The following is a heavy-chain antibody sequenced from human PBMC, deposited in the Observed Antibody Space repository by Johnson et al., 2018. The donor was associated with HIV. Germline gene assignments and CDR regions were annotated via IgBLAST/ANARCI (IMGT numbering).Heavy chain of an antibody. CDR3: ASLSSSGAFDI. CDR2: INWNGNTI. Sequence: VQLVESGGGVVRPGGSLRLSCAASGFTFSSYDMHWVRQAPGKGLEWVSGINWNGNTIGYADSVKGRFTISRDNSKNTLYLQMNSLRAEDTAVYYCASLSSSGAFDIWGQGTLVTVSS. D-gene: IGHD6-6*01. J-gene: IGHJ3*02. CDR1: GFTFSSYD. V-gene: IGHV3-20*04.